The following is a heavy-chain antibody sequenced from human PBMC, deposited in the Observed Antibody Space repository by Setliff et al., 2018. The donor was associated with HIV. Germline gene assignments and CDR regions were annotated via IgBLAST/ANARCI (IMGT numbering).Heavy chain of an antibody. CDR3: LLSDSSWYPNYYYYMDV. Sequence: SETLSLTCAVSGYSISSGYYWGWIRQPPGKGLEWIGSIYHSGSTYYNASLKSRVTISVDTSKNQFSLKLSSVTAADTAVYYCLLSDSSWYPNYYYYMDVWGKGTTVTVSS. D-gene: IGHD6-13*01. V-gene: IGHV4-38-2*01. CDR1: GYSISSGYY. J-gene: IGHJ6*03. CDR2: IYHSGST.